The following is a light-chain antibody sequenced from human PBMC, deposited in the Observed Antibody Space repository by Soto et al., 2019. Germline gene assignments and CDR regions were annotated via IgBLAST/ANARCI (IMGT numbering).Light chain of an antibody. CDR1: QSLLHSDGKTY. V-gene: IGKV2-29*01. CDR3: HQANSFPIT. J-gene: IGKJ5*01. Sequence: DIVMTQTPLSLSVTPGQPDSISCKSSQSLLHSDGKTYLYWYLQKPGQSPRLLIYEVYSRFSGGPDRFSGSGSGTDFTLTISRLQAEDFATYYCHQANSFPITFGQGTRLEIK. CDR2: EVY.